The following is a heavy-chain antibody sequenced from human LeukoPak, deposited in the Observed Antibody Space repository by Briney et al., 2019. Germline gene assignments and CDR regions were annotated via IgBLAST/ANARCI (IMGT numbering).Heavy chain of an antibody. CDR1: GFTFSSYG. CDR3: ARFRSGWYMDY. D-gene: IGHD6-19*01. V-gene: IGHV3-33*01. Sequence: PGRSLRLSCAASGFTFSSYGMHWVRQAPGKGLEWVAVIWNDGSKSNYPDSVKGRFTISRDGSKNTLFLQMSSLRVEDTAVYYCARFRSGWYMDYWGQGTLVTVSS. CDR2: IWNDGSKS. J-gene: IGHJ4*02.